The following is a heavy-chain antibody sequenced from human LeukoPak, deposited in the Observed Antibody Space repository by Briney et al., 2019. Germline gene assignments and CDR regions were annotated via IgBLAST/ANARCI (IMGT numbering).Heavy chain of an antibody. V-gene: IGHV3-13*01. D-gene: IGHD3-10*01. Sequence: GGSLRLSCAASGFTFSSYDMHWVRQATGKGLEWVSAIGTAGDTYYPGSVKGRFTISRENAKNSLYLQMNSLRAGDTAVYYCARVVYVSGSYDYWGQGTLVTVSS. CDR3: ARVVYVSGSYDY. CDR1: GFTFSSYD. CDR2: IGTAGDT. J-gene: IGHJ4*02.